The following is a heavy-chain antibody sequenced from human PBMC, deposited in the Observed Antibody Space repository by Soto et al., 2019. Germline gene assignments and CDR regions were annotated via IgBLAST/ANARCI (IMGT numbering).Heavy chain of an antibody. Sequence: SATLSLTCSVSGGSISSGYYYWSWIRQPPGEGLEWIGNIGDICNTYYNASLKSRLIISRVASTTQFSLKVGSVTAADSAVYYCASSRLYGMGGWSQEATGTVSS. CDR2: IGDICNT. J-gene: IGHJ6*02. D-gene: IGHD5-12*01. CDR3: ASSRLYGMGG. V-gene: IGHV4-30-4*01. CDR1: GGSISSGYYY.